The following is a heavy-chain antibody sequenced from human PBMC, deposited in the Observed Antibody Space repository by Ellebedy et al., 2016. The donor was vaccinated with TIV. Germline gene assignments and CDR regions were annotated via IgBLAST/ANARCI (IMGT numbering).Heavy chain of an antibody. CDR3: AIRYSSGWSLDY. V-gene: IGHV1-46*01. J-gene: IGHJ4*02. Sequence: ASVKVSCXASGYTFTSYYMHWVRQAPGQGLEWMGIINPSGGRTSYAQKFQGRVTMTRDTSTSTVYMELSSLRSEDTAVYCCAIRYSSGWSLDYWGQGTLVTVSS. D-gene: IGHD6-19*01. CDR2: INPSGGRT. CDR1: GYTFTSYY.